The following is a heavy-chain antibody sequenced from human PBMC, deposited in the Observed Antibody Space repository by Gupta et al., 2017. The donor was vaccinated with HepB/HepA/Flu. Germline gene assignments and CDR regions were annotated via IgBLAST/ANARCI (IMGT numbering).Heavy chain of an antibody. Sequence: VQLQESGPGLVRPSETLSLTGSVSGDPLSNYYWSWNRQPAGKGLEWIGRISATGSTNYNPSLKSRVTLSMDTSKNQFSLNLSAVTAADTAIYYCSRESFNFWSGFYTMAFNIWGQGTMVTVSS. CDR2: ISATGST. J-gene: IGHJ3*02. CDR3: SRESFNFWSGFYTMAFNI. V-gene: IGHV4-4*07. D-gene: IGHD3-3*01. CDR1: GDPLSNYY.